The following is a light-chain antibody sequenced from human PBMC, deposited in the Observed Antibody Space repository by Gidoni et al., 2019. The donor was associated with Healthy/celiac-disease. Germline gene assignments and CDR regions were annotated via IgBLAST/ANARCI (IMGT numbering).Light chain of an antibody. CDR3: QQSYSTPRT. CDR1: QSISSY. V-gene: IGKV1-39*01. CDR2: AAS. J-gene: IGKJ1*01. Sequence: DIQMTQSPSSLSASVADRVTITCRASQSISSYLNWSQQKQGKAPKLLIYAASSLPSGVPSRFSGSGSGTDFTLTISSLQPEDFATYYCQQSYSTPRTFGQGTKVEIK.